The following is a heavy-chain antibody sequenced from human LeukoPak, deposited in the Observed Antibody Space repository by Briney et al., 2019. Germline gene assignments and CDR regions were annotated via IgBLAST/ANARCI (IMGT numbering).Heavy chain of an antibody. CDR2: INPNSGGT. V-gene: IGHV1-2*02. CDR3: ARDKVGATFSFDY. Sequence: ASVKVSCKASGYTFTGYYMHWVRQAPGQGLEWMGWINPNSGGTNYAQKFQGRVTMTRDTSISTAYMKLSRLRSDDTAVYYCARDKVGATFSFDYWGQGTLVTVSS. D-gene: IGHD1-26*01. CDR1: GYTFTGYY. J-gene: IGHJ4*02.